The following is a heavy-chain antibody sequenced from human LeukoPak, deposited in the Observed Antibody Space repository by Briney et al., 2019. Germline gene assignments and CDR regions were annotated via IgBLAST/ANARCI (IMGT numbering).Heavy chain of an antibody. CDR3: ARGGGYSFGPYDN. D-gene: IGHD5-18*01. CDR2: MNPYSGNT. V-gene: IGHV1-8*01. Sequence: ASVKVSCKASGYTFTSYDINWVRQATGQGLVWMGWMNPYSGNTGFAQRFQGRVSMARNTSISTAYMELTNLTSDDTAVYYCARGGGYSFGPYDNWGQGTLVTVSS. J-gene: IGHJ4*02. CDR1: GYTFTSYD.